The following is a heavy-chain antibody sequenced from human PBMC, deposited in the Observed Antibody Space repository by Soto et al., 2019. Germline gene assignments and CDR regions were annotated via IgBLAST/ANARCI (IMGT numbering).Heavy chain of an antibody. J-gene: IGHJ4*02. CDR1: GFTFSSYS. V-gene: IGHV3-48*01. D-gene: IGHD5-12*01. CDR3: ARAYENYFDY. Sequence: GGSLRLSCAASGFTFSSYSMNWVRQAPGKGLEWVSYISSSSSTIYYAASVKGRFTISRDNAKNSLYLQMNSLRAEDTAVYYCARAYENYFDYWGQGTLVTVSS. CDR2: ISSSSSTI.